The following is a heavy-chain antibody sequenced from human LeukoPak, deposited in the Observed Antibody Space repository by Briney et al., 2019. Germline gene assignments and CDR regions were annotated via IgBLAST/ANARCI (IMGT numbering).Heavy chain of an antibody. CDR1: GFTFSSYG. CDR2: ISSSSSYI. J-gene: IGHJ3*02. CDR3: ARVRLYDSSGFDI. D-gene: IGHD3-22*01. Sequence: PGGSLRLSCAASGFTFSSYGMRWVRQAPGKGLEWVSSISSSSSYIYYADSVKGRFTISRDNAKNSLYLQMNSLRAEDTAVYYCARVRLYDSSGFDIWGQGTMVTVSS. V-gene: IGHV3-21*01.